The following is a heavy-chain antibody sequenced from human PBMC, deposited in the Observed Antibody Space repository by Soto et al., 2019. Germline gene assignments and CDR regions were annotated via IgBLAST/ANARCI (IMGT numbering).Heavy chain of an antibody. CDR1: GASVRSDYYY. J-gene: IGHJ4*02. D-gene: IGHD3-3*01. V-gene: IGHV4-30-4*01. Sequence: QVQLQEPGPGLVEPSQTLSLTCTVSGASVRSDYYYWSWIRQPPGRGLEWIGHIYNSGSTYSNPSLKSRVTVSLDTSKNQFSLKLSSVTAADTAVYHCARGPSADKVDYWGQGTLVTVSS. CDR3: ARGPSADKVDY. CDR2: IYNSGST.